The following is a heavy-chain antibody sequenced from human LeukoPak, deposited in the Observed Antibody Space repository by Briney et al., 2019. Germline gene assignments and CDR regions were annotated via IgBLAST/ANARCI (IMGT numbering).Heavy chain of an antibody. J-gene: IGHJ4*02. CDR3: ARAFQRLGELSLPDY. Sequence: ASVKVSCKASGYTFTNYAMNWVRQAPGQGLDWMGWIHPSTGNPTYAQGFTGRFVFSLDTSVSTTYLQISSLKAEDTAVYYCARAFQRLGELSLPDYWGQGTLVTVSS. D-gene: IGHD3-16*02. CDR1: GYTFTNYA. CDR2: IHPSTGNP. V-gene: IGHV7-4-1*02.